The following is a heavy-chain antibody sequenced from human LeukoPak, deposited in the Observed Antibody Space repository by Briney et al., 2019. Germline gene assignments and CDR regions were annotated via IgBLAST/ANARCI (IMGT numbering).Heavy chain of an antibody. CDR3: AKSDYYGPVPFDY. V-gene: IGHV1-69*04. CDR1: GGTFSSYA. Sequence: SVKVSCKASGGTFSSYAISWVRQAPGQGLEWMGRIIPILGIANYAQKFQGRVTITADKSTSTAYMELSSLRSEDTAVYYCAKSDYYGPVPFDYWGQGTLVTVSS. D-gene: IGHD3-10*01. J-gene: IGHJ4*02. CDR2: IIPILGIA.